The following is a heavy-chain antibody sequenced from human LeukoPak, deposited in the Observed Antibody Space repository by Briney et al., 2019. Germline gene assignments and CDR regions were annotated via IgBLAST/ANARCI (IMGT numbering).Heavy chain of an antibody. CDR2: IYYSGST. V-gene: IGHV4-59*01. D-gene: IGHD1-1*01. CDR1: GGSISSYY. J-gene: IGHJ4*02. CDR3: ARGAPTGLYYFDY. Sequence: SETLSLTCTVSGGSISSYYWSWIRQPPGKGLEWIGYIYYSGSTNYNPSLKSRVTISVDTSKNQFSLKLSSVTAADAAVYYCARGAPTGLYYFDYWGQGTLVTVFS.